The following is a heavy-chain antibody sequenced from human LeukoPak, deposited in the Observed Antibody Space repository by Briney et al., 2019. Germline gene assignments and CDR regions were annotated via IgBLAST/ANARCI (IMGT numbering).Heavy chain of an antibody. Sequence: SETLSLTCTVSGGSISSYYWSWIRQPAGKGLEWIGYMYYSGSTDYNPSLKSRVTISVDTSKNQFSLRLSSVTAADTAVYYCARGPLYGSGNYYFDSWGQGTLVTVSS. V-gene: IGHV4-59*08. CDR2: MYYSGST. CDR3: ARGPLYGSGNYYFDS. J-gene: IGHJ5*01. D-gene: IGHD3-10*01. CDR1: GGSISSYY.